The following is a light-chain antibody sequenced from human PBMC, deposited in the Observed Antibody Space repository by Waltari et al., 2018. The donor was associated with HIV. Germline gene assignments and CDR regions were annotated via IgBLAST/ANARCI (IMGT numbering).Light chain of an antibody. J-gene: IGKJ3*01. V-gene: IGKV3-20*01. Sequence: EIVLTQSPGTLSLSPGERATLSCRASQSVSSSYLAWYQQRPGQAPRLLIYGASSRAAGTPDRFSGSGSGTDFTLTISRLEPEDFAVYYCQQFGSSPFTFGPGTKEDIK. CDR3: QQFGSSPFT. CDR1: QSVSSSY. CDR2: GAS.